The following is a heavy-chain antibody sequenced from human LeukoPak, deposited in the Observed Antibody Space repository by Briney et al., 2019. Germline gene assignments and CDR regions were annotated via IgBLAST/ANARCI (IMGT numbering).Heavy chain of an antibody. CDR1: GFTFSSYW. Sequence: GGSLRLSCAASGFTFSSYWMNWARQAPGKGLEWVANIKEDGSQKNYVDSVRGRFTISRDNAKNSLYLQMNSLRAEDTAVYYCARDGFSSAINFWGQGTLVTVSS. CDR2: IKEDGSQK. V-gene: IGHV3-7*01. J-gene: IGHJ4*02. D-gene: IGHD2-21*02. CDR3: ARDGFSSAINF.